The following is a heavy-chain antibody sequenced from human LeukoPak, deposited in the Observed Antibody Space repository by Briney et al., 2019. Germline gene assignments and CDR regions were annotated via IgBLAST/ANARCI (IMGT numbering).Heavy chain of an antibody. D-gene: IGHD3-16*01. CDR2: ISWNSGSI. CDR1: GFTFDDYA. J-gene: IGHJ4*02. CDR3: AKEGIIGVNY. V-gene: IGHV3-9*01. Sequence: QPGGSLRLSCAASGFTFDDYAMHWVRQAPGKGLEWVSGISWNSGSIGYADSVKGRFTISRDNAKNSLYLQMNSLRAEDTALYYCAKEGIIGVNYWGQGTLVTVSS.